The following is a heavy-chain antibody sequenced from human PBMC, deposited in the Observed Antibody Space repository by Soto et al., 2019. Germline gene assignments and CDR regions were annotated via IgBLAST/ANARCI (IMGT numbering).Heavy chain of an antibody. D-gene: IGHD4-17*01. CDR3: AKELAYGDYAKDSYFDY. J-gene: IGHJ4*02. CDR1: GFTFSSYG. Sequence: WGSLRLSCAASGFTFSSYGMHWVRQAPGKGLEWVAVISYDGSNKYYADSVKGRFTISRDNSKNTLYLQMNSLRAEDTAVYYCAKELAYGDYAKDSYFDYWGQGTLVTVSS. CDR2: ISYDGSNK. V-gene: IGHV3-30*18.